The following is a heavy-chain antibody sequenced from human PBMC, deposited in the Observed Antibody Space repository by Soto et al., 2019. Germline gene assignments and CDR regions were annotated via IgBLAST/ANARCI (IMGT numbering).Heavy chain of an antibody. CDR2: MYSGGST. CDR3: ARGQTNFDL. J-gene: IGHJ4*02. V-gene: IGHV3-53*04. CDR1: GLTVSNYY. Sequence: EVQLVESGGGLVQPGGSLRLSCAASGLTVSNYYMSWVRQNPGKGLEWVSVMYSGGSTYYADSVKGRFTISRHNSKNTLFLQMNSLRDEDTALYYCARGQTNFDLWGQGTLVTVSS.